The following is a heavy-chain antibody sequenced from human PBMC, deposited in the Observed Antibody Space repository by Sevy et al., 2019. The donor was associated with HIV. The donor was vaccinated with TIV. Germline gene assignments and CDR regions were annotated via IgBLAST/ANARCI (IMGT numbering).Heavy chain of an antibody. J-gene: IGHJ4*02. D-gene: IGHD5-18*01. V-gene: IGHV3-23*01. CDR2: ISGGGGST. Sequence: GGSLRLSCAASGFTFSSYAMSWVRQAPGKGLEWVSAISGGGGSTYYADSVKGRFTISKDNSKNTLYLQMNSLIAEDTAVYYCAKEESGYSYGYGIDYWGQGTLVTVSS. CDR1: GFTFSSYA. CDR3: AKEESGYSYGYGIDY.